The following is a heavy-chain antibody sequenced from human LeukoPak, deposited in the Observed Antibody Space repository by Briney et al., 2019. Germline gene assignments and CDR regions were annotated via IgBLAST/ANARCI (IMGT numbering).Heavy chain of an antibody. CDR2: ISSTSGTV. V-gene: IGHV3-48*01. CDR1: GFTFSSYS. CDR3: TRDLVPY. J-gene: IGHJ4*02. Sequence: GGSLRLSCAASGFTFSSYSMNWVRQAPGKGLEWISYISSTSGTVCYADSAKGRFTISRDNAKNSLYLQMNSLRAEDTAVYYCTRDLVPYWGQGTLVTVSS. D-gene: IGHD6-6*01.